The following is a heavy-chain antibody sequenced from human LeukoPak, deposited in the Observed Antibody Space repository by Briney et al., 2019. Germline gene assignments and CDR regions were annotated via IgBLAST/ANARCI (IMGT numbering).Heavy chain of an antibody. CDR3: ARGRQLVVADY. V-gene: IGHV4-38-2*01. D-gene: IGHD6-13*01. J-gene: IGHJ4*02. CDR2: IYHSGST. CDR1: GYSISSGYY. Sequence: SETLSLTCAVSGYSISSGYYWGWIRQPPGKGLEWIGSIYHSGSTYYNPSLKSRVTISVDTSKNQFSLKLSSVTAADTAVYYCARGRQLVVADYWGQGTLVTVSS.